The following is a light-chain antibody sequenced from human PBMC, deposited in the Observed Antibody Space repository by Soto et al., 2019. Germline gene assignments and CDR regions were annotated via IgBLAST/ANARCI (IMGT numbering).Light chain of an antibody. J-gene: IGLJ1*01. V-gene: IGLV2-14*01. CDR2: DVN. CDR3: SSYTTSSSYV. Sequence: QSVLTQPASVSGSPGQSITISCTGTSSDVGAFIYVSWYQQHPGKAPKLMIYDVNNRPSGVSNRFSGSKSGNTASLTISGLQAEDEADYYCSSYTTSSSYVFGAGTRSPS. CDR1: SSDVGAFIY.